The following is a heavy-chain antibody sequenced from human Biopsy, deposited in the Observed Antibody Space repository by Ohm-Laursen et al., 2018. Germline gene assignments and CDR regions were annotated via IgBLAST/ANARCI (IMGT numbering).Heavy chain of an antibody. D-gene: IGHD3-3*01. CDR1: GYTFTAYG. V-gene: IGHV1-18*04. J-gene: IGHJ3*02. CDR3: AGDPGYDFWSGSDPFDI. Sequence: ASVKVSCKTSGYTFTAYGISWVRQAPGQGLEWMGWISTYNDDTNIAQKFQGRVSMTTDTSTRTAYMELRSLRSGDTAIYFCAGDPGYDFWSGSDPFDIWGQGTLVTVS. CDR2: ISTYNDDT.